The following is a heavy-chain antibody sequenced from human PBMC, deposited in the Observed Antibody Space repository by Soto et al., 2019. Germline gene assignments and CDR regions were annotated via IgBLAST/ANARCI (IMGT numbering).Heavy chain of an antibody. V-gene: IGHV4-38-2*02. CDR3: ARVLGAPLYYFDY. Sequence: SETLSLTCPVSGYSISIGNYWGWIRQPPGERLEWIGSIYQSGSTYYNPSLRSRATISVDTSKNQFSLKLSSVTAADTAVYYCARVLGAPLYYFDYWGQGILVTVSS. D-gene: IGHD1-26*01. CDR1: GYSISIGNY. CDR2: IYQSGST. J-gene: IGHJ4*02.